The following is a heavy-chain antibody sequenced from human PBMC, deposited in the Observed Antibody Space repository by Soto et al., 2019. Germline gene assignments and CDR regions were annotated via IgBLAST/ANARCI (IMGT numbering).Heavy chain of an antibody. D-gene: IGHD5-18*01. CDR1: GYTFTGYY. CDR3: ATDVGGYLYGLARH. J-gene: IGHJ4*02. CDR2: INPNSGGT. V-gene: IGHV1-2*04. Sequence: ASVKVSCKASGYTFTGYYMHWVRQAPGQGLEWMGWINPNSGGTNYAQKFQGWVTMTRDTSISTAYMELSRLRSDDTAVYYCATDVGGYLYGLARHWGPRTLVTVSS.